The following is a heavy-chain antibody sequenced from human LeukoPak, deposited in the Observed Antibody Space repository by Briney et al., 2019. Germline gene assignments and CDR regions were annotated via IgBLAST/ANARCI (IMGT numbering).Heavy chain of an antibody. CDR3: ARDFGSYYYDSSAYDY. CDR1: GFTFSSYE. CDR2: ISNSGSII. D-gene: IGHD3-22*01. Sequence: PGGSLRLSCAASGFTFSSYEMNRVRQAPGKGLEWVSYISNSGSIIYYAGSVKGRFTISRDNAKNSLYLQMNSLRAEDTAVYYCARDFGSYYYDSSAYDYWGQGTLVTVSS. V-gene: IGHV3-48*03. J-gene: IGHJ4*02.